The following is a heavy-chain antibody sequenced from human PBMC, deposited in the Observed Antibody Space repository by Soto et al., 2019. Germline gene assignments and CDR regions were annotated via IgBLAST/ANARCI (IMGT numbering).Heavy chain of an antibody. Sequence: GVLRLSCAASGFTFSSYWMSWVRQAPGKGLEWVANIKQDGSEKYYVDSVKGRFTISRDNAKNSLYLQMNSLRAEDTAVYYCARDLGAARPNYWGQGTLVTVS. D-gene: IGHD6-6*01. V-gene: IGHV3-7*01. CDR3: ARDLGAARPNY. J-gene: IGHJ4*02. CDR1: GFTFSSYW. CDR2: IKQDGSEK.